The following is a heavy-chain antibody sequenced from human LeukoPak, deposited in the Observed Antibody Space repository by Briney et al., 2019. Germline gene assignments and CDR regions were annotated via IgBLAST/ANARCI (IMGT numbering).Heavy chain of an antibody. CDR3: ARDHGELPGFDY. V-gene: IGHV3-21*01. D-gene: IGHD1-26*01. Sequence: GGSLRLSCAASGFTFSSYSMNWVRQAPGKGLEWVSSISSSSSYIYYADSVKGRFTISRDNAKNSLYLQMNSLRAEDTAVYYCARDHGELPGFDYWGQGTLVTVSS. CDR1: GFTFSSYS. J-gene: IGHJ4*02. CDR2: ISSSSSYI.